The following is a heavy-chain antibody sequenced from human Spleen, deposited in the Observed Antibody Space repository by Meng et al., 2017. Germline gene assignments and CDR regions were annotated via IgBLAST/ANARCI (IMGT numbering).Heavy chain of an antibody. CDR1: GGIFSNSV. V-gene: IGHV1-69*05. CDR3: ARKAGNCISTTCYSLDY. Sequence: SVKVSCKAPGGIFSNSVVGWVRQAPGQGLEWMGGINGVFGTTNYAQKFQGRLTITTDESTSTVYMELTRLTSEDTAVYFCARKAGNCISTTCYSLDYWGQGTLVTVSS. D-gene: IGHD2-2*01. J-gene: IGHJ4*02. CDR2: INGVFGTT.